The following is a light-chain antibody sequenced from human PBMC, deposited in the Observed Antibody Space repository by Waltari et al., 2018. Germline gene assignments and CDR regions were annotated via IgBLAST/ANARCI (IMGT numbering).Light chain of an antibody. V-gene: IGLV1-44*01. J-gene: IGLJ3*02. CDR1: SSNIGSNP. CDR3: AAWEDRLNGPV. Sequence: QSVLTQPPSASGTPGQRVTISCSGSSSNIGSNPVNWYQQFPGTAPKLLIYDNTQWPSGGPARFSGSKSGTSASLAISGRQSDDEADFYCAAWEDRLNGPVFGGGTKLTVL. CDR2: DNT.